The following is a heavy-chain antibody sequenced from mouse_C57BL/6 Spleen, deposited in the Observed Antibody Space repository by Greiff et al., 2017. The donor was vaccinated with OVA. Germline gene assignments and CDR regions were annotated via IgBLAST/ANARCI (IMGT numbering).Heavy chain of an antibody. V-gene: IGHV1-69*01. Sequence: QVQLQQPGAELVMPGASVKLSCKASGSTFTSYWMHWVKQRPGQGLEWIGEIDPSDSYTNYNQKFKGKSTLTVDKSSSTAYMQLSSLTSEDSAVYYCARAYYSNSYAMDYWGQGTSVTVSS. J-gene: IGHJ4*01. CDR2: IDPSDSYT. CDR3: ARAYYSNSYAMDY. D-gene: IGHD2-5*01. CDR1: GSTFTSYW.